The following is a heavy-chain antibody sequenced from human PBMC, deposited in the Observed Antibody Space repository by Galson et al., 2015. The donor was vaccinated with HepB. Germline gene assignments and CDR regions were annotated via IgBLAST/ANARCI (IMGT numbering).Heavy chain of an antibody. J-gene: IGHJ6*04. D-gene: IGHD5-18*01. Sequence: SLRLSCAASGFTFDDYTMHWVRQPPGKGLEWVALLSWDGGTAYYTDSAKGRFTISRDKSKVSLYLQMNSLRIEDAALYYCVRSPDTPLKSMDVWGKGTTVTVSS. CDR3: VRSPDTPLKSMDV. V-gene: IGHV3-43*01. CDR1: GFTFDDYT. CDR2: LSWDGGTA.